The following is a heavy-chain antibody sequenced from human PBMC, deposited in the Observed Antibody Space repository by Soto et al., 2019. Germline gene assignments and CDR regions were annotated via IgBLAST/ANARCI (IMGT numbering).Heavy chain of an antibody. CDR2: IGGCGNSA. CDR1: GFIFTNYA. Sequence: PGGSLRLSCAASGFIFTNYAMNWVRRAPGKGLEWVSVIGGCGNSAYYADSVQGRFTISRDNSKNTLSLQMSSLTADDTAIYYCVREGRGSFDFWGRGTMVTVSS. J-gene: IGHJ3*01. V-gene: IGHV3-23*01. CDR3: VREGRGSFDF. D-gene: IGHD5-12*01.